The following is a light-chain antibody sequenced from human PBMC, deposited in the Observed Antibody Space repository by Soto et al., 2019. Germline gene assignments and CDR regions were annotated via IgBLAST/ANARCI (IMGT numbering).Light chain of an antibody. CDR2: GAS. J-gene: IGKJ4*01. CDR1: QTVSSNY. CDR3: QQYSSSPLT. V-gene: IGKV3-20*01. Sequence: DIVLTQSPGTLSFASGERATLSLRASQTVSSNYLAWYQQKPGQAPRLLIYGASNRATGIPDRFSGSGSGTDFTLTISRLEPEDFAVYYCQQYSSSPLTFGGGTKVDIK.